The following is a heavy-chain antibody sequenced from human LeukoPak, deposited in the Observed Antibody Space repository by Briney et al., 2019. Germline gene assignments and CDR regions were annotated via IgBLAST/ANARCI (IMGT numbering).Heavy chain of an antibody. V-gene: IGHV1-69*13. CDR3: AGEGRVAAAGTFDY. J-gene: IGHJ4*02. CDR2: IIPIFGTA. CDR1: GGTFSSYA. Sequence: SVKVSCKASGGTFSSYAISWVRQAPGQGLEWMGGIIPIFGTANYAQKFQGRVTITADESTSTAYMELSSLRSEDTAVYYCAGEGRVAAAGTFDYWGQGTLVTVSS. D-gene: IGHD6-13*01.